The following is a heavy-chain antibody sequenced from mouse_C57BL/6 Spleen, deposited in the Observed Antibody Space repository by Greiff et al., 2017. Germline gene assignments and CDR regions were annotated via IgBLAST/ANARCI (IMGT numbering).Heavy chain of an antibody. J-gene: IGHJ2*01. CDR2: ISSGGSYT. V-gene: IGHV5-6*01. Sequence: EVQGVESGGDLVKPGGSLKLSCAASGFTFSSYGMSWVRQTPDTRLEWVATISSGGSYTYYPDSVKGRFTISRDNAKNTLYLQMSSLKSEDTAMYYCARAPYYYGSSPYYFDYWGQGTTLTGSS. D-gene: IGHD1-1*01. CDR1: GFTFSSYG. CDR3: ARAPYYYGSSPYYFDY.